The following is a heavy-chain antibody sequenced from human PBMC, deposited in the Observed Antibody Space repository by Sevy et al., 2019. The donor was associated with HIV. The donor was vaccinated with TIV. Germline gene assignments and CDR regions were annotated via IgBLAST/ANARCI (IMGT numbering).Heavy chain of an antibody. V-gene: IGHV4-30-2*01. Sequence: SETLSLTCAVSGGSISSGGYSWSWIRQPPGKGLEWIGYIYHSGSTYYNPSLKSRVTISVDRSKNQFSLKLSSVTAADTAVYYCARGKGAAAGRYYYGMDVWGRGTTVTVSS. CDR3: ARGKGAAAGRYYYGMDV. CDR1: GGSISSGGYS. J-gene: IGHJ6*02. CDR2: IYHSGST. D-gene: IGHD6-13*01.